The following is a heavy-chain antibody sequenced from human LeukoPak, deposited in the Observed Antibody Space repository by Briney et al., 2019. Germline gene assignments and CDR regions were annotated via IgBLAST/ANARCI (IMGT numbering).Heavy chain of an antibody. V-gene: IGHV1-69*05. D-gene: IGHD3-10*01. J-gene: IGHJ3*02. Sequence: SVKVSCKASGGTFSSYAISWVRQAPGQGLEWMGGIIPIFGTANYAQKFQGRVTITTDESTSTAYMELSSLRSEDTAVYYCATTYGGYYYGSGYPGHHDAFDIWGQGTMVTVSS. CDR1: GGTFSSYA. CDR3: ATTYGGYYYGSGYPGHHDAFDI. CDR2: IIPIFGTA.